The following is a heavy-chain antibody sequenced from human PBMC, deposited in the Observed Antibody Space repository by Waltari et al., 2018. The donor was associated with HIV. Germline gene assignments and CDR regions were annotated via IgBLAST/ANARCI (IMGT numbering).Heavy chain of an antibody. CDR2: ISWNSGTI. Sequence: EVQLVESGGGLVQPGRSLRLSCAASGFTFAENAMHWVRQAPGKGLEWVSGISWNSGTIAYADSVKGRFTISRDNAKNSLYLQMNSLRAEDTALYYCAKGVTQGYYYGMDVWGQGTTVTVSS. V-gene: IGHV3-9*01. CDR1: GFTFAENA. J-gene: IGHJ6*02. CDR3: AKGVTQGYYYGMDV. D-gene: IGHD5-18*01.